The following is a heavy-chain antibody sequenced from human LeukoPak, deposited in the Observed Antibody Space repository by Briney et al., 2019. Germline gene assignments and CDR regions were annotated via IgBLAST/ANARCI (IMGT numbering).Heavy chain of an antibody. CDR1: GYTFNSYG. D-gene: IGHD3-10*01. J-gene: IGHJ6*03. Sequence: GSSVKVSCKASGYTFNSYGISWVRQAPGHGLEWMGWISVYNGNTNYAQKLQGRVTMTTDSSTSTAYMELRSLRSDDTAVYYCARESLVTMPLMDVWGKGTTVTVSS. CDR3: ARESLVTMPLMDV. V-gene: IGHV1-18*01. CDR2: ISVYNGNT.